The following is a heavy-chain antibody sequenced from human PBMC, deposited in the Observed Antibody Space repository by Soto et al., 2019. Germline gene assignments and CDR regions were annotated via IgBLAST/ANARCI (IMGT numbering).Heavy chain of an antibody. CDR3: ARGHDAAKVGF. J-gene: IGHJ1*01. CDR2: IHPSGST. D-gene: IGHD1-26*01. Sequence: QVQLQESGPGLVKPSQTLSLTCTVSGASISSGIYYWYWVRQLPGKGLEWIGCIHPSGSTHYNPSLGSRISISMDTSGNQFSLQLSFVTAADTADYYCARGHDAAKVGFWGQGTLVTVSS. CDR1: GASISSGIYY. V-gene: IGHV4-31*03.